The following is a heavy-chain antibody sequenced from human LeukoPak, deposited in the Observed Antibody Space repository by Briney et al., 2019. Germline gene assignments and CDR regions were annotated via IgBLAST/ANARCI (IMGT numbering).Heavy chain of an antibody. D-gene: IGHD3-9*01. CDR2: INSDGSST. V-gene: IGHV3-74*01. CDR1: GFTFSSYW. J-gene: IGHJ4*02. CDR3: ARVGGQTYYDILTGSATFDY. Sequence: GGSLRLSCAASGFTFSSYWMHWVRQAPGKGLVWVSRINSDGSSTSYADSVKGRFTISRDNAKNTLYLQMNRLRAEDTAVYYCARVGGQTYYDILTGSATFDYWGQGTLVTVSS.